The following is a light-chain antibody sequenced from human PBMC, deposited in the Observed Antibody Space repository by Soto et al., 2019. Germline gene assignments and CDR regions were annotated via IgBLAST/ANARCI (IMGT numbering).Light chain of an antibody. J-gene: IGKJ1*01. CDR3: QQSYSTLWT. CDR2: AAS. CDR1: QSISSY. Sequence: DIQMTQSPSSLSASVGDRVTITCRASQSISSYLNWYQQKPGKAPQLLIYAASSLQSGVPSRFSGSGSGTDFNLTISSLQPEDFATYYCQQSYSTLWTFGQGTKVEIK. V-gene: IGKV1-39*01.